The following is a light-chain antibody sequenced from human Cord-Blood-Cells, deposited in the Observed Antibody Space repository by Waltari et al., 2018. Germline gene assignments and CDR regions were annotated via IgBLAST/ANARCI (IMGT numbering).Light chain of an antibody. CDR3: QQRSNWLWT. CDR2: DAS. Sequence: EIVLTQSPPTLSLSPGERATLSCRTSQSVSSYLAWYQQKPVQAPRLLNYDASNRATGIPARFRGSGSGTDFTLTISSLEPEDFAVYYCQQRSNWLWTFGQGTKVEIK. J-gene: IGKJ1*01. CDR1: QSVSSY. V-gene: IGKV3-11*01.